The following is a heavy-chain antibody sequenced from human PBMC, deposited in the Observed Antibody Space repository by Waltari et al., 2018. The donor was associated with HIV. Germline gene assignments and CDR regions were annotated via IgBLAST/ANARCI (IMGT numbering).Heavy chain of an antibody. CDR2: INHGGST. D-gene: IGHD3-22*01. CDR3: ASAPSSYDSSGYYSYNYGMDV. J-gene: IGHJ6*02. V-gene: IGHV4-34*01. Sequence: QVHLQQWGAGLLKPSETLSLTCADYGGSFSGYYWSWIRQPPGKGLEWIGEINHGGSTNYNPSLKSRVTISVDTSKNQFSLKLSSVTAADTAVYFCASAPSSYDSSGYYSYNYGMDVWGPGTTVTVSS. CDR1: GGSFSGYY.